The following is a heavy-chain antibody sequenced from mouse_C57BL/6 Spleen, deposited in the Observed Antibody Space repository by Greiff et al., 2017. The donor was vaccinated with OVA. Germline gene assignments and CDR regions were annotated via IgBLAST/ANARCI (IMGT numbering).Heavy chain of an antibody. V-gene: IGHV1-80*01. CDR3: ARGIYDGYYEYAMDY. CDR2: IYPGDGDT. D-gene: IGHD2-3*01. CDR1: GYAFSSYW. Sequence: QVQLQQSGAELVKPGASVKISCKASGYAFSSYWMNWVKQRPGKGLEWIGQIYPGDGDTNYNGKFKGKATLTADKSSSTAYMQLSSLTSEDSAVYFCARGIYDGYYEYAMDYWGQGTSVTVSS. J-gene: IGHJ4*01.